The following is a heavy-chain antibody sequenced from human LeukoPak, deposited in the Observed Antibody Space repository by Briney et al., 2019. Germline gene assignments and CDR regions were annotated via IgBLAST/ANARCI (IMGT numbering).Heavy chain of an antibody. CDR2: ISWNSGSI. Sequence: GGSLRLSCAASGFTFSSYSMNWVRQAPGKGLEWVSGISWNSGSIGYADSVKGRFTISRDNAKNSLYLQMNSLRAEDTALYYCAKDWSGSDAFDIWGQGTMVTVSS. D-gene: IGHD3-10*01. CDR3: AKDWSGSDAFDI. V-gene: IGHV3-9*01. CDR1: GFTFSSYS. J-gene: IGHJ3*02.